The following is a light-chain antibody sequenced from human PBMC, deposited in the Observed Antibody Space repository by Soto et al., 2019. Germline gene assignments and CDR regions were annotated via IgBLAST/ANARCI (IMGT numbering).Light chain of an antibody. Sequence: DIAMSQSPSSLSASVGDRITISCRASQNINTFLNWYQQKGGKAPKLLIHGASSLQSGVPLRFSGSGSGTDFSLTISSLQPEDFATYYCQQSYDTLLSFGGGTKVDIK. CDR3: QQSYDTLLS. V-gene: IGKV1-39*01. CDR2: GAS. J-gene: IGKJ4*01. CDR1: QNINTF.